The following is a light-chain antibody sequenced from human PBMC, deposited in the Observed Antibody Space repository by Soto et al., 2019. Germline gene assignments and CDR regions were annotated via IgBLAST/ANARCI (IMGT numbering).Light chain of an antibody. V-gene: IGLV4-69*01. J-gene: IGLJ2*01. Sequence: QPVLTQSPSASASLGASVKLTCTLSSGHSRYAIAWHQQQPEKGPRYLMKLDSDGSHTKGDAIPDRFSGSSSGAERYLTISSLQSEDEADYYCQTWGTGIHVVFGGGTKLPVL. CDR3: QTWGTGIHVV. CDR2: LDSDGSH. CDR1: SGHSRYA.